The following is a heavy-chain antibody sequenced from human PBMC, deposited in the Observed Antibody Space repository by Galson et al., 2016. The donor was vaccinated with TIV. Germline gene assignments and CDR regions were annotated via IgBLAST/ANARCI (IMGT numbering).Heavy chain of an antibody. D-gene: IGHD1-1*01. CDR2: IYYTGLT. CDR3: ARRVTERQYGGALSWFDP. CDR1: GGSISNPGFY. V-gene: IGHV4-31*03. Sequence: TLSLTCTVSGGSISNPGFYWSWIRQLPGKGLEWIGYIYYTGLTSFNPSLQSRLSMSVDTSENQFSLKLTSVTAADTAVYYCARRVTERQYGGALSWFDPWGQGTRVIVSS. J-gene: IGHJ5*02.